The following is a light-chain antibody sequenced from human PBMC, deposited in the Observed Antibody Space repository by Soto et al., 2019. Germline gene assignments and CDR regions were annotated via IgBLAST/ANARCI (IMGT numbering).Light chain of an antibody. CDR1: TSDVGGHDY. J-gene: IGLJ1*01. CDR3: SSYLGSSTLSGV. V-gene: IGLV2-14*01. Sequence: QSVLTQPASVSGSPGQSITVSCTGTTSDVGGHDYVAWYQQHPGKAPKLMIYDVSSRPSGVSNRFSDSKSGNTASLTISGLQAEDEADYYCSSYLGSSTLSGVFGTGTKVTVL. CDR2: DVS.